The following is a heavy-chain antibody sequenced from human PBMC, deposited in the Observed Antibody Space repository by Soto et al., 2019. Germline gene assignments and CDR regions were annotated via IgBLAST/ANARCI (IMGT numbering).Heavy chain of an antibody. V-gene: IGHV3-66*01. CDR2: IQNVGPT. D-gene: IGHD2-15*01. CDR3: ARDDVLCDGGRCYGVPLDV. Sequence: EVQLVESGGGLVQPGGSLRLSCAASGFTVSSKYMSWVRPAPGKGLERVTLIQNVGPTYYGDSVKGRFTISRDTTENTVHLQMASLRADDTAAYYRARDDVLCDGGRCYGVPLDVLGKGTTVTVSS. J-gene: IGHJ6*04. CDR1: GFTVSSKY.